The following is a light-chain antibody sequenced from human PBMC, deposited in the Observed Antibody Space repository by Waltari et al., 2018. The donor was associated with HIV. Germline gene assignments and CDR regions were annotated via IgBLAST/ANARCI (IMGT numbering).Light chain of an antibody. CDR1: SGSIASNF. V-gene: IGLV6-57*01. J-gene: IGLJ3*02. CDR2: ESH. Sequence: NFMLTQPHSVSESPGKTVTISCTRSSGSIASNFVQWSQQRPGSYPTTVIYESHHRPSGVPDRFSGSIDRSSNSASLTISGLKTEDEADYYCQSYDTNRQWVFGGGTKLTVL. CDR3: QSYDTNRQWV.